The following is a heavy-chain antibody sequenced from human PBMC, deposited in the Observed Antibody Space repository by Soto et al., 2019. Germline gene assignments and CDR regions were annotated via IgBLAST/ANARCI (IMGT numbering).Heavy chain of an antibody. Sequence: PGGSLRLSCAASGFTFSSYSMNWVRQAPGKGLEWVSYISSSSSTIYYADSVKGRFTISRDNAKNSLYLQMNSLRDEDTAVYYCAREESSSSGYYYYYGMDVWGQGTTVTVSS. CDR1: GFTFSSYS. J-gene: IGHJ6*02. D-gene: IGHD6-6*01. CDR3: AREESSSSGYYYYYGMDV. CDR2: ISSSSSTI. V-gene: IGHV3-48*02.